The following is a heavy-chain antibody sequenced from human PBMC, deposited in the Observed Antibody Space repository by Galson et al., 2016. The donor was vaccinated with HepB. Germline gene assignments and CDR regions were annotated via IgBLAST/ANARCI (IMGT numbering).Heavy chain of an antibody. Sequence: SLRLSCAASGFTFSNYYMHWVRQAPGKGLEWVSSISSSSKYIYYADSVKGRFTISRANANNSLFLQMSSLRAEDTAVYFCARVRGIAAGGWFDPWGQGTQVTVSS. CDR1: GFTFSNYY. CDR3: ARVRGIAAGGWFDP. D-gene: IGHD6-13*01. CDR2: ISSSSKYI. J-gene: IGHJ5*02. V-gene: IGHV3-21*01.